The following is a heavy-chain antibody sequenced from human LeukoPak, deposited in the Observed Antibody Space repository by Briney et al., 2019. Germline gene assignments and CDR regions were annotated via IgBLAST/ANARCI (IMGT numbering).Heavy chain of an antibody. Sequence: GGSLRLSCAASGFIFGNYWMTWVRQAPGKGREWVSKIKQDGSETYYVDSVKGRFTISRENAKSSLFLQLDSLSAADTAVYYCARDKGTVTPRGYYYYMDVWGKGTTVTVSS. CDR1: GFIFGNYW. D-gene: IGHD4-11*01. CDR2: IKQDGSET. J-gene: IGHJ6*03. V-gene: IGHV3-7*01. CDR3: ARDKGTVTPRGYYYYMDV.